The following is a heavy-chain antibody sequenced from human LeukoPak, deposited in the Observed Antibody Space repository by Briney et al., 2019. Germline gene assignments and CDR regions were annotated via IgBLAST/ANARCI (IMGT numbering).Heavy chain of an antibody. V-gene: IGHV3-66*01. CDR3: ARDVETSGRYGYSGY. J-gene: IGHJ4*02. D-gene: IGHD6-19*01. CDR2: IYSGGAT. CDR1: GITVSSNY. Sequence: GGSLRLSCVASGITVSSNYMSWVRQAPGKGLEWVSIIYSGGATFYADSVKGRFIISRENSKNTLWLQMNSLRAEDTAVYYCARDVETSGRYGYSGYWGQGSLVTVSS.